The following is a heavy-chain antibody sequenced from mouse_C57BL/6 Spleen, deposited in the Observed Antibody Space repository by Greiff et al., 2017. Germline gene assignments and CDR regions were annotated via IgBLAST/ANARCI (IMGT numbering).Heavy chain of an antibody. V-gene: IGHV1-72*01. CDR1: GYTFTSYW. CDR2: IDPNSGGT. CDR3: ASNDYGSSYWYFDV. D-gene: IGHD1-1*01. Sequence: QVQLLHPGAELVKPGASVKLSCKASGYTFTSYWMHWVKQRPGRGLEWIGRIDPNSGGTKYDETFKSKATLTVDKPSSTAYMQLSSLTSEDSAVYDCASNDYGSSYWYFDVWGTGTTVTVSS. J-gene: IGHJ1*03.